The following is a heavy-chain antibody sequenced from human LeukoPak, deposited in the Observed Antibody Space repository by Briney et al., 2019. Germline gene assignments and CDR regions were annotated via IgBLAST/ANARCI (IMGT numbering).Heavy chain of an antibody. CDR3: ARDTGGITIFGVVIGSFDY. V-gene: IGHV3-74*01. Sequence: PGGSLRLSCAASGFTFSSHWMHWVRQVPGKGLVWVSRINKDGSNTFYADSVKGRFTISRDNAKNTLYLQMNSLRAEDTAVYYCARDTGGITIFGVVIGSFDYWGQGTLVTVSS. CDR2: INKDGSNT. J-gene: IGHJ4*02. CDR1: GFTFSSHW. D-gene: IGHD3-3*01.